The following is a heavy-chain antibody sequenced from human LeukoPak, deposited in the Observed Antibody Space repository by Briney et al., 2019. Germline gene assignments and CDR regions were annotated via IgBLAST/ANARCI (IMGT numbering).Heavy chain of an antibody. CDR1: GFTFSSYA. J-gene: IGHJ4*02. D-gene: IGHD3-9*01. Sequence: GGSLRLSCAASGFTFSSYAVHWVRQAPGKGLEWVAVIAYDGSNKYYADSVEGRFTISRDNSKNTLYLQMNSLRAEDTAVYYCARYSIRYFDYWGQGTLVTVSS. CDR2: IAYDGSNK. CDR3: ARYSIRYFDY. V-gene: IGHV3-30*04.